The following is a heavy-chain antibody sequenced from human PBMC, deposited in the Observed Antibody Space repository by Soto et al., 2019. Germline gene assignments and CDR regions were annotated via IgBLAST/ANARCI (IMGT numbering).Heavy chain of an antibody. CDR1: GWSFSGFY. J-gene: IGHJ4*02. Sequence: SETLSLTCAFYGWSFSGFYLKWVRPPPGEGVGWIGKINHSGSTSYNPPLKSRVTISVDTSKNLFSLKLSSVTAADTAVYYCARGWREYFDWFPLYYFDYWGQGTLVTVSS. D-gene: IGHD3-9*01. CDR2: INHSGST. V-gene: IGHV4-34*01. CDR3: ARGWREYFDWFPLYYFDY.